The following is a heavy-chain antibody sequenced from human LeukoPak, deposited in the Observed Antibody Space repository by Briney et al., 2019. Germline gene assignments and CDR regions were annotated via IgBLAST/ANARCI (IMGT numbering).Heavy chain of an antibody. CDR3: ARDYYYDSSGYYYFDY. V-gene: IGHV1-69*01. Sequence: ASVKVSCKASGGTFSSYAISWVRQAPGQGLEWMGGIIPIFGTANYAQKFQGRVTITADESTSTAYMELSSLRSEDTAVCYCARDYYYDSSGYYYFDYWGQGTLVTVSS. CDR2: IIPIFGTA. D-gene: IGHD3-22*01. CDR1: GGTFSSYA. J-gene: IGHJ4*02.